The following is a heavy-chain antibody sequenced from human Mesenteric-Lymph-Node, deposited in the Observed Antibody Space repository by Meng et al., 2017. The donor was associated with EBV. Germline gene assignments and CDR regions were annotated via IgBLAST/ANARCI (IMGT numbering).Heavy chain of an antibody. CDR2: IYYSGST. V-gene: IGHV4-39*07. J-gene: IGHJ4*02. CDR1: GGSISSSSYY. D-gene: IGHD6-13*01. Sequence: QLLLQESGPGLVKTSETLSPTCTVSGGSISSSSYYWGWIRQPPGKGLEWIGSIYYSGSTYYNPSLKSRVTISVDTSKNQFSLKLSSVTAADTAVYYCARDRGIAAADYWGQGTLVTVSS. CDR3: ARDRGIAAADY.